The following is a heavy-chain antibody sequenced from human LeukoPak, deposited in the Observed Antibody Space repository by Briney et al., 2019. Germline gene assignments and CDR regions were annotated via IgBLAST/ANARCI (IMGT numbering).Heavy chain of an antibody. D-gene: IGHD3-10*01. Sequence: ASVKVSCKASGGTFTSYYMHWVRQAPGQGLEWMGIINPSGGSTSYAQKFQGRVTMTRDTSTSTVYMELSSLRSEDTAVYYCASSGLWFGEQGNLDPHYYYYMDVWGKGTTVTVSS. J-gene: IGHJ6*03. V-gene: IGHV1-46*01. CDR2: INPSGGST. CDR1: GGTFTSYY. CDR3: ASSGLWFGEQGNLDPHYYYYMDV.